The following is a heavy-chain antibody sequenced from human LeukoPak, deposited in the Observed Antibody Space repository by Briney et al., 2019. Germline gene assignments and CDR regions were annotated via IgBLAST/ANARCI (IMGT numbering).Heavy chain of an antibody. CDR2: INHSGST. CDR1: GGSFSGYY. V-gene: IGHV4-34*01. J-gene: IGHJ4*02. D-gene: IGHD6-19*01. CDR3: ARISSSGWYPFDY. Sequence: SETLSLTCAVYGGSFSGYYWSWIRQPPGKGLEWIGEINHSGSTNYNPSLKSRVTISVDTSKNQFSLKLSSVTAADTAVYYCARISSSGWYPFDYWGQGTLVAVSS.